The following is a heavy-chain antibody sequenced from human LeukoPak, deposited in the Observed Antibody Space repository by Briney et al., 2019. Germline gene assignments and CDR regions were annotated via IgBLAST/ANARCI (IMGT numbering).Heavy chain of an antibody. D-gene: IGHD2-2*01. V-gene: IGHV4-59*01. J-gene: IGHJ6*03. CDR3: ARSPGVVPAAHRYYYYYMDV. CDR1: GGSISSYY. Sequence: SETLSLTCTVSGGSISSYYWSWIRQPPGKGLEWIGYIYYSGSTNYNPSLKSRVTISVDTSKNQFSLKLSSVTAADTAVYYCARSPGVVPAAHRYYYYYMDVWGKGTTVTVSS. CDR2: IYYSGST.